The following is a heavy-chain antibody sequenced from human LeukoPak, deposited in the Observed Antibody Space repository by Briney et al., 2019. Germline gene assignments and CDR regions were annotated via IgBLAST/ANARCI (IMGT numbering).Heavy chain of an antibody. D-gene: IGHD3-22*01. V-gene: IGHV3-23*01. J-gene: IGHJ3*02. CDR3: ANAYYYDSSGYYVGAFDI. CDR2: ISGSGGST. CDR1: GFTFSSYA. Sequence: PGGSLRLSCAASGFTFSSYAMSWVRQVPGKGLEWVSAISGSGGSTYYADSVKGRFTISRDNSKNTLYLQMNSLRAEDTAVYYCANAYYYDSSGYYVGAFDIWGQGTMVTVSS.